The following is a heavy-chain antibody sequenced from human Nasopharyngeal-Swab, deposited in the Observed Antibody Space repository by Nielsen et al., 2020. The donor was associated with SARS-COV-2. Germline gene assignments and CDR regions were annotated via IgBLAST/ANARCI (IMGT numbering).Heavy chain of an antibody. Sequence: GESLKISCKGSGYSFTDYWIGWVRQMPGKGLEWMGIIYPGDSDTGYSPSFQGQVTISADKSISTAYLQWSSLKASDTAMYYCARYYDYNNFGPDYWGQGTLVTVSA. CDR2: IYPGDSDT. CDR3: ARYYDYNNFGPDY. D-gene: IGHD4-11*01. CDR1: GYSFTDYW. V-gene: IGHV5-51*01. J-gene: IGHJ4*02.